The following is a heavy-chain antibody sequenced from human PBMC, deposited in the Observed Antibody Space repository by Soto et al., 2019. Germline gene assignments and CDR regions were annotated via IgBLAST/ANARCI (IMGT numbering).Heavy chain of an antibody. CDR2: IYYSGST. CDR1: GGSISSSSYY. CDR3: AKVGCRGYYCHDY. Sequence: SETLSLTCTVSGGSISSSSYYWGWIRQPPGKGLEWIGGIYYSGSTNYNPSLKSRVTISVDTSKNQSSLKLICVTAADTAVYYCAKVGCRGYYCHDYWGQGTLVTVSS. D-gene: IGHD3-22*01. V-gene: IGHV4-39*01. J-gene: IGHJ4*02.